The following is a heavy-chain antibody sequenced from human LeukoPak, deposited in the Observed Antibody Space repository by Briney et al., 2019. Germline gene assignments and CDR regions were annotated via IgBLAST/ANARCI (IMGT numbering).Heavy chain of an antibody. CDR2: IVVGSGNT. CDR1: GFTFTRSA. J-gene: IGHJ6*02. V-gene: IGHV1-58*02. CDR3: AAEYYYDSSGYYNYGMDV. Sequence: ASVKVPCKASGFTFTRSAMQWVRQARGQRLEWIGWIVVGSGNTNYAQKFQERVTITRDMSTSTAYMELSSLRSEDTAVYYCAAEYYYDSSGYYNYGMDVWGQGTTVTVSS. D-gene: IGHD3-22*01.